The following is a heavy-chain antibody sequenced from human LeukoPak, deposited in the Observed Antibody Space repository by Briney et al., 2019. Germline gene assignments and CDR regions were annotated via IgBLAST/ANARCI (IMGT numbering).Heavy chain of an antibody. CDR2: INHSGST. J-gene: IGHJ4*02. CDR3: ARGHKDCTNGVCYKTFDY. CDR1: GGPFSGYY. D-gene: IGHD2-8*01. Sequence: SETLSLTCVVYGGPFSGYYWSWLRQPPGKGLEWIGEINHSGSTNYNPSLKSRVTISVDTSKNQFSLKLSSVTAADTAVYYCARGHKDCTNGVCYKTFDYWGQGTLVTVSS. V-gene: IGHV4-34*01.